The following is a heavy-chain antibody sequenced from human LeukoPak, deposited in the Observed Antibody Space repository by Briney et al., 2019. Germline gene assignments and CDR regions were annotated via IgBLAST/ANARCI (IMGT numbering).Heavy chain of an antibody. CDR2: MLDTVTT. CDR3: ATIKRGNIYGYFDF. D-gene: IGHD5-18*01. Sequence: SETLSLTCTVSGGSMNSHYWSWIRQPPGKGLEWIGYMLDTVTTKDDPSLKSRFTLSADTSKNQFSLRLTSVTAADTAVYYCATIKRGNIYGYFDFWGQGILVTVSS. V-gene: IGHV4-4*09. J-gene: IGHJ4*02. CDR1: GGSMNSHY.